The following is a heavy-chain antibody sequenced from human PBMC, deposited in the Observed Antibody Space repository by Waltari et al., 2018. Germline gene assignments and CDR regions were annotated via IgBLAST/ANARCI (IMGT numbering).Heavy chain of an antibody. Sequence: EVQLVESGGGLVEPGGSLRLSGAASGFTFSRSWMYWVRQAPGKGRVWVSRIDRDGXXXXXXXXVKGRFTISRDNAKNTLYLQMNSLRAEDTALYYCGRREGSVTMVRGIDQWGQGTLVTVSS. CDR3: GRREGSVTMVRGIDQ. CDR1: GFTFSRSW. J-gene: IGHJ4*02. D-gene: IGHD3-10*01. CDR2: IDRDGXXX. V-gene: IGHV3-74*01.